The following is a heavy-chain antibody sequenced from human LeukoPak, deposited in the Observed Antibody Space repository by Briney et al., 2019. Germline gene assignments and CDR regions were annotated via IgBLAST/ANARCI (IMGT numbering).Heavy chain of an antibody. CDR3: ARHLGNWFDL. CDR2: IYYSGST. V-gene: IGHV4-59*08. Sequence: SETLSLTCTVSGGPISTYYWSWIRQPPGKGLEWIGYIYYSGSTKYNPSLKSRVTISVDTSKNQFSLNLSSVTAADTAVYYCARHLGNWFDLWGQGALVIVSS. CDR1: GGPISTYY. J-gene: IGHJ5*02.